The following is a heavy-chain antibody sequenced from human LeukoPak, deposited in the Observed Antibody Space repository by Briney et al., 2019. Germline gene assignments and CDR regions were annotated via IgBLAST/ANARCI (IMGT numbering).Heavy chain of an antibody. CDR3: AKDWEDYGDSDY. CDR1: GFTFSSYS. CDR2: ISGSGGST. D-gene: IGHD4-17*01. Sequence: PGGSLRLSCAASGFTFSSYSMNWVRQAPGKGLEWVSAISGSGGSTYYADSVKGRFTISRDNSKNTLYLQMNSLRAEDTAVYYCAKDWEDYGDSDYWGQGTLVTVSS. J-gene: IGHJ4*02. V-gene: IGHV3-23*01.